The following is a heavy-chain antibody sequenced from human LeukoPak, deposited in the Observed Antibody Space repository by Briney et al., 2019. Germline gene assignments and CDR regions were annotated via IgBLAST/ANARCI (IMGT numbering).Heavy chain of an antibody. CDR1: GYSFTSYW. CDR3: ARQEGSSYYYY. Sequence: GESLRISCKGSGYSFTSYWISWVRQMPGKGLEWMGRIDPSDSYTNYSPSFQGHVTISADESISTAYLQWGSLKASDTAIYYCARQEGSSYYYYWGQGTLVTVSS. J-gene: IGHJ4*02. CDR2: IDPSDSYT. V-gene: IGHV5-10-1*01. D-gene: IGHD3-22*01.